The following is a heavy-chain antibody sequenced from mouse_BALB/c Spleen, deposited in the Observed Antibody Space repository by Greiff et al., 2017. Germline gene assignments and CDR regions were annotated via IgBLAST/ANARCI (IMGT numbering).Heavy chain of an antibody. CDR1: GFTFSSFG. J-gene: IGHJ4*01. Sequence: EVKLVESGGGLVQPGGSRKLSCAASGFTFSSFGMHWVRQAPEKGLEWVAYISSGSSTIYYADTVKGRFTISRDNPKNTLFLQMTSLRSEDTAMYYCARSSNWGDYYAMDYWGQGTSVTVSS. CDR3: ARSSNWGDYYAMDY. CDR2: ISSGSSTI. D-gene: IGHD4-1*01. V-gene: IGHV5-17*02.